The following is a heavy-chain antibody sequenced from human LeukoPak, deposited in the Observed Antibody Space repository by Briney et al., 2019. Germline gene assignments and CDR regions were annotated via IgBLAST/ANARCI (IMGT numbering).Heavy chain of an antibody. CDR1: GGSFSGYY. Sequence: SETLSLTCAVYGGSFSGYYWSWIRQPPGKGLEWIGEINHSGSTNYNPSPKSRVTISVDTSKNQFSLKLSSVTAADTAVYYCARSIPCSSTSCHQAWVDYWGQGTLVTVSS. CDR2: INHSGST. V-gene: IGHV4-34*01. J-gene: IGHJ4*02. CDR3: ARSIPCSSTSCHQAWVDY. D-gene: IGHD2-2*01.